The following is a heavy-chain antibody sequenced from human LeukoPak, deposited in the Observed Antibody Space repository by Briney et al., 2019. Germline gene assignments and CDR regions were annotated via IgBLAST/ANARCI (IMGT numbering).Heavy chain of an antibody. CDR2: IIPILGIA. D-gene: IGHD3-9*01. CDR3: ARWGDLYDIWRSGYYYMDV. Sequence: GASVKVSCKASGYTFASYGISWVRQAPGQGLEWMGRIIPILGIANYAQKFQGRVTMTRNTSISTAYMELSSLRSEDTAVYYCARWGDLYDIWRSGYYYMDVWGKGTTVTVSS. CDR1: GYTFASYG. J-gene: IGHJ6*03. V-gene: IGHV1-8*02.